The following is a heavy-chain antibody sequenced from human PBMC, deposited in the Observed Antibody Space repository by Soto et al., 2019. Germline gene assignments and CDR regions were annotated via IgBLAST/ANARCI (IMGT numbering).Heavy chain of an antibody. CDR3: ARGRYGDY. J-gene: IGHJ4*02. CDR2: ISAHNGNT. D-gene: IGHD1-1*01. V-gene: IGHV1-18*01. CDR1: GYGFTTYG. Sequence: QVHLVQSGAEGKKPGASLKVSCKGSGYGFTTYGITWVPQAPGQGLEWMAWISAHNGNTNYAQKLQGRVTVTSDTSTSTAYMELRSLRSDDTAVYYCARGRYGDYWGQGALVTVSS.